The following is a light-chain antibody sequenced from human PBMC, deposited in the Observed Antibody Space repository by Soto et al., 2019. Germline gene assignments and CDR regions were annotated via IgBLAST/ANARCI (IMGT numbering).Light chain of an antibody. J-gene: IGKJ2*01. CDR2: GAS. CDR3: QQYGSSRYT. CDR1: QSVSSSY. V-gene: IGKV3-20*01. Sequence: ELVLTQSPGTLSLSPGERATLSCRASQSVSSSYLAWYQQKPGQAPRLLISGASSRATGIPDRFSGSGSGTNFNHTINRLETEDCAVYYCQQYGSSRYTFGQGTKLEMK.